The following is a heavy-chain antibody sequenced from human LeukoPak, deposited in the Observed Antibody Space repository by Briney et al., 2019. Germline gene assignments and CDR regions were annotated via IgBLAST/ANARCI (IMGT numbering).Heavy chain of an antibody. V-gene: IGHV3-7*01. CDR3: SRDPFHGALDY. Sequence: PGGSLRLSCAASGFTFSSYWMHWVRQAPGKGLEWVADMNPDGSTRVYVDSVQGRFTISRDNAKNSVYLQINSLKGEDTAVYYCSRDPFHGALDYWGQGTLVTVSS. J-gene: IGHJ4*02. CDR2: MNPDGSTR. D-gene: IGHD4/OR15-4a*01. CDR1: GFTFSSYW.